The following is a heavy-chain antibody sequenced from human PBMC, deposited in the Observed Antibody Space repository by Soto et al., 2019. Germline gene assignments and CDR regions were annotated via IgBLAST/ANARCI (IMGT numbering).Heavy chain of an antibody. D-gene: IGHD6-6*01. V-gene: IGHV1-3*01. CDR3: ARRGDIAARPYFQH. CDR1: GYTFTSYA. CDR2: INAGNGNT. Sequence: ASVNVSCKSSGYTFTSYAMHWVRQAPGQRLEWMGWINAGNGNTKYSQKFQGRVTITRDTFASTAYMELSSLRSEDTAVYYCARRGDIAARPYFQHWGQGTLVTVSS. J-gene: IGHJ1*01.